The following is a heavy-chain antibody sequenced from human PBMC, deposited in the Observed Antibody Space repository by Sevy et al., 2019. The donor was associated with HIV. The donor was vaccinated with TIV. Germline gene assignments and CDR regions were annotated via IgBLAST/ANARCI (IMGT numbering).Heavy chain of an antibody. CDR1: RFTFVTYA. CDR3: AKDVYDSSGYYPMGAFDI. J-gene: IGHJ3*02. CDR2: ISGSGGST. Sequence: GGSLRLSCAASRFTFVTYAMNWVRQAPGKGLEWVSGISGSGGSTYYADSVKGRFTISRDNSKNTLYLQMNSLRAEDTAVYYSAKDVYDSSGYYPMGAFDIWGQGTMVTVSS. D-gene: IGHD3-22*01. V-gene: IGHV3-23*01.